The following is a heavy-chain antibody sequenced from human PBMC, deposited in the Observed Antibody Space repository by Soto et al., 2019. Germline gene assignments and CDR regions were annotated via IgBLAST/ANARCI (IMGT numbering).Heavy chain of an antibody. Sequence: GGSLRLSCAASGFTFSSYNMHWVRQAPGKGLDWVAVITYDGSNKYYADSVKGRFTISRDNSKNTLYLQMNSLRADDTAVYYCVADYVATDTFDIWGQGTMVTVTS. D-gene: IGHD3-10*02. CDR2: ITYDGSNK. V-gene: IGHV3-30*03. CDR3: VADYVATDTFDI. CDR1: GFTFSSYN. J-gene: IGHJ3*02.